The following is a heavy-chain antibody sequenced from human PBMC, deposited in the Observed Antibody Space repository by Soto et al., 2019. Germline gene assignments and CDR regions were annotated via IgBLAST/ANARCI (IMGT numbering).Heavy chain of an antibody. CDR2: IYSSGQT. Sequence: VQLVESGGGLIQAGGSRRLSCRVSGFSVGTDYMAWVRQVPGKGLEWASVIYSSGQTYYPDSVQGRFTISRDNAKNTVYLQMSSLRVEATGVYSCARIYGSGVVDFWGQGSLITLSS. J-gene: IGHJ4*02. V-gene: IGHV3-53*01. CDR1: GFSVGTDY. D-gene: IGHD3-10*01. CDR3: ARIYGSGVVDF.